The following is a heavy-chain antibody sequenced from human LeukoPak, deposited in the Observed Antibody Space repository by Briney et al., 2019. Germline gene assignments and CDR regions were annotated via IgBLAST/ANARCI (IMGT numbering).Heavy chain of an antibody. J-gene: IGHJ5*02. CDR1: GGSISSYY. D-gene: IGHD3-10*01. CDR3: ARHVGFITMVRGVINNNWFDP. CDR2: IYYSGIT. V-gene: IGHV4-59*08. Sequence: SETLSLTCTVSGGSISSYYWNWIRQPPGKGLEWIGYIYYSGITNYNPSLKSRVTISVDTSKKQFSLKLSSVTAADTAVYYCARHVGFITMVRGVINNNWFDPWGQGTLVTVSS.